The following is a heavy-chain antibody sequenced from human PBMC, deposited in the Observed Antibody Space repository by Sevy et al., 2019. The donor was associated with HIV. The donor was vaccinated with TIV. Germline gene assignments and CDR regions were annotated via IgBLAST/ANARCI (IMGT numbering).Heavy chain of an antibody. D-gene: IGHD3-10*01. CDR2: ISGSGGST. V-gene: IGHV3-23*01. CDR1: EFTFSSYA. CDR3: AKDAPTGPESPDAFDI. Sequence: GGSLRLSCAASEFTFSSYAMSWVRQAPGKGLEWVSAISGSGGSTYYADSVKGRFTISRDNSKNTLYLQMNSLRAEDTAVYYCAKDAPTGPESPDAFDIWGQGTMVTVSS. J-gene: IGHJ3*02.